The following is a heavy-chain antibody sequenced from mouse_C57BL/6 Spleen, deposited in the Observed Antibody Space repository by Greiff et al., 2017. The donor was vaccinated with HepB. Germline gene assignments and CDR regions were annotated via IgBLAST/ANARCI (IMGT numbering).Heavy chain of an antibody. J-gene: IGHJ4*01. CDR2: ISDGGSYT. D-gene: IGHD2-4*01. CDR1: GFTFSSYA. Sequence: EVQGVESGGGLVKPGGSLKLSCAASGFTFSSYAMSWVRQTPEKRLEWVATISDGGSYTYYPDNVKGRFTISRDNAKNNLYLQMSHLKSEDTAMYYCARENDYDEGAMDYWGQGTSVTVSS. V-gene: IGHV5-4*01. CDR3: ARENDYDEGAMDY.